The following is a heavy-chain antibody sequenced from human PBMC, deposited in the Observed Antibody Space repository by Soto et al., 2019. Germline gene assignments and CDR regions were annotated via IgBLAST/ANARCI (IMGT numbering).Heavy chain of an antibody. J-gene: IGHJ6*02. CDR2: ITGSGSSS. V-gene: IGHV3-23*01. CDR3: AKMGFRSSTGSYDYTMDV. Sequence: PGGSLRLSCAASRFTFITYAMTWVRQAPGKGLERVSVITGSGSSSYYADSVKGRFTISRDNSKNMLYLQVKSLRAEDTAVYYCAKMGFRSSTGSYDYTMDVWGRGTTVTVSS. CDR1: RFTFITYA. D-gene: IGHD5-12*01.